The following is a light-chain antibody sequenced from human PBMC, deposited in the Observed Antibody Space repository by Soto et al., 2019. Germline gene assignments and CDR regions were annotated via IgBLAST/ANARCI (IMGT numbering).Light chain of an antibody. CDR3: QQYAPWT. V-gene: IGKV3-20*01. J-gene: IGKJ1*01. Sequence: EIVLTQSPGTLSLSPGERATLSCRASQSVSSSYLAWYQQKPGQAPRLLIYGASSRATGIPDRFSGSGSGTALTLTISRLEPEDLAVYYCQQYAPWTFGQGTKVEIK. CDR2: GAS. CDR1: QSVSSSY.